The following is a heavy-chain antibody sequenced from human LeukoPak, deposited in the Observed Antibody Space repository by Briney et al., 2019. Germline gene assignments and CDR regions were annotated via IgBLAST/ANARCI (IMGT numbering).Heavy chain of an antibody. Sequence: SETLSLTCTVSGGSINSYYWNWIRQPPGKGLELIGYIYYSGSPTYNPSLKSRVTISVDTSKNQFSLKLSSVTAADTAVYYCASGYWFDPWGQGTLVTVSS. V-gene: IGHV4-59*12. CDR1: GGSINSYY. CDR3: ASGYWFDP. J-gene: IGHJ5*02. CDR2: IYYSGSP.